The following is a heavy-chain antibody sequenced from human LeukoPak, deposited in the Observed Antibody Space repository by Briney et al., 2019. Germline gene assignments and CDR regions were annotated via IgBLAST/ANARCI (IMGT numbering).Heavy chain of an antibody. CDR3: ASRIQLWSPTPRDYYYYGMDV. CDR2: MNLNSGGT. J-gene: IGHJ6*02. V-gene: IGHV1-2*02. CDR1: GYTXTGYY. Sequence: GASVKVSCKASGYTXTGYYMHGVRQAPGQGLEWMAWMNLNSGGTNYAQKFQGRVTMTRDTSISTAYMELSRLRSDDTAVYYCASRIQLWSPTPRDYYYYGMDVWGQGTTVTVSS. D-gene: IGHD5-18*01.